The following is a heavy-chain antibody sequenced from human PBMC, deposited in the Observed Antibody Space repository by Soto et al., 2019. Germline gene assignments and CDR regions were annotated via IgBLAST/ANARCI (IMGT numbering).Heavy chain of an antibody. V-gene: IGHV4-59*01. CDR3: ARAPMVLTRSYFDS. Sequence: SETLSLTCTISDGSISNFYWSWIRQPPGKGLEWIGYISSSGNTNYNPSLKSRVSISVDTSKNQFSLNLTSVTAADTAVYYCARAPMVLTRSYFDSWGQGTPVTVSS. D-gene: IGHD3-22*01. J-gene: IGHJ4*02. CDR2: ISSSGNT. CDR1: DGSISNFY.